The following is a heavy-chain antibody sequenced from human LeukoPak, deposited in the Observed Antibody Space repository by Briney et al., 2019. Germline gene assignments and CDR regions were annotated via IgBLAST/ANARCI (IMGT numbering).Heavy chain of an antibody. CDR2: VNSDGSST. D-gene: IGHD6-19*01. Sequence: GGSLRLSCAASGFTFSSYWMHWVRQAPGKGLVWVSRVNSDGSSTTYADSVKGRFTISRDNAKNTLYLQMDSLRAEDTAVYYCARGSTQYSSGWYGLDYWGQGTLVTVSS. CDR3: ARGSTQYSSGWYGLDY. J-gene: IGHJ4*02. V-gene: IGHV3-74*01. CDR1: GFTFSSYW.